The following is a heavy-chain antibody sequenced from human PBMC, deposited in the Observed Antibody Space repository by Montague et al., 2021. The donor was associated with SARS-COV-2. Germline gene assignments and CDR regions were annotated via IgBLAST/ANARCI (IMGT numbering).Heavy chain of an antibody. V-gene: IGHV4-39*01. CDR3: VATYNGNWYYFDY. D-gene: IGHD6-13*01. CDR2: LHYAGSA. J-gene: IGHJ4*02. Sequence: SETLSLTYSVSGGSFSSGDSYWGWLRRAPGKGLEWIGDLHYAGSAYYNPSLRSRVTISADTSKNQFSLKLNSVTAADTAVYYCVATYNGNWYYFDYWGQGTLVTVSS. CDR1: GGSFSSGDSY.